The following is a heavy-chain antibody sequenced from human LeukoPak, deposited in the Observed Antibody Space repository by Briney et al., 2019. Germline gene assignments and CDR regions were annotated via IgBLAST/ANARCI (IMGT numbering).Heavy chain of an antibody. V-gene: IGHV1-18*01. J-gene: IGHJ5*02. CDR1: GYTFTSYG. Sequence: ASVKLSCKASGYTFTSYGISWVRQAPGQGLEWMGWISAYNGNTNYAQKLQGRVTMTTDTSTSTAYMELRSLRSDDTAVYYCARDQGSGHWFDPWGQVSLVTVSS. D-gene: IGHD6-19*01. CDR2: ISAYNGNT. CDR3: ARDQGSGHWFDP.